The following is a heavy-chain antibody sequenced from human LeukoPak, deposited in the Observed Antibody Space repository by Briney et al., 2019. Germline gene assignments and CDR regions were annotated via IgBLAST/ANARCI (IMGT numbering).Heavy chain of an antibody. J-gene: IGHJ3*02. CDR2: ISDYSGKT. V-gene: IGHV1-18*01. Sequence: GASVKVSCKASGYSLSSNGISWARQAPGQGLEWMGWISDYSGKTKYAQNFQGGVTMTTDTSTNTAYMELRSLRSDDTAVYYCARGTLDDAFDIWGQGTMVTVSS. CDR3: ARGTLDDAFDI. CDR1: GYSLSSNG.